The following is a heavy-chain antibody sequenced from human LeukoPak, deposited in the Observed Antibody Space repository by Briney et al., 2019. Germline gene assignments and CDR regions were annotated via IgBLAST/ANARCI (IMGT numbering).Heavy chain of an antibody. Sequence: GGSLRLSCATSGFTFSSYGMHWVRQAPGKGLEWVAFIRYDGSNKYYADSVKGRFTISRDNSKNTLYLQMNSLRAEDTAAYYCAKVGSGWYGAFDIWGQGTMVTVSS. V-gene: IGHV3-30*02. CDR2: IRYDGSNK. J-gene: IGHJ3*02. CDR3: AKVGSGWYGAFDI. D-gene: IGHD6-19*01. CDR1: GFTFSSYG.